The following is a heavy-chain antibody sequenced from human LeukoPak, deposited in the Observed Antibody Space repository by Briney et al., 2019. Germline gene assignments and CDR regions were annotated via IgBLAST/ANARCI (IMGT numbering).Heavy chain of an antibody. V-gene: IGHV4-30-4*01. CDR1: GGSISSGDYY. CDR2: IYYSGST. J-gene: IGHJ5*02. D-gene: IGHD3-22*01. Sequence: PSQTLSLTCTVSGGSISSGDYYWSWIRQPPGKGLEWIGYIYYSGSTYYNPSLKSRVTISVDTSKNQFSLKLSSVTAADTAVYYCARDRGYYDSSGYVNWFDPWGQGTLVTVSS. CDR3: ARDRGYYDSSGYVNWFDP.